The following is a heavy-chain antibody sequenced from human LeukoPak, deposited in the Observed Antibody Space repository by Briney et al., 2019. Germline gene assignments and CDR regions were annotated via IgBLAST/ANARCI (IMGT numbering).Heavy chain of an antibody. CDR3: ARRASSSWYYDY. V-gene: IGHV4-4*07. D-gene: IGHD6-13*01. CDR1: GGSISSYY. CDR2: IYTSGST. Sequence: RPSETLSLTCTVSGGSISSYYWSWIRQPAGKGLEWIGRIYTSGSTTYNPSLKSRVTMSVDTSKIQFSLQLSSVTAADTAVYYCARRASSSWYYDYWGQGTLVTVSS. J-gene: IGHJ4*02.